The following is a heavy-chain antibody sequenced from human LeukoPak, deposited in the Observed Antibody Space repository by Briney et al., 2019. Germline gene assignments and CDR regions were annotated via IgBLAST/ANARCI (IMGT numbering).Heavy chain of an antibody. J-gene: IGHJ3*02. CDR1: GFTFSGHW. CDR2: INNDGSYI. D-gene: IGHD2-2*01. CDR3: ARVSCSSTSCSDAFDI. Sequence: GGSLRLSCAASGFTFSGHWMYWVRQAPGKGLVWVSHINNDGSYIRYADSVKGRFTISRENAKNTLYLQMNSLRAEDTAVYYCARVSCSSTSCSDAFDIWGQGTMVTVSS. V-gene: IGHV3-74*01.